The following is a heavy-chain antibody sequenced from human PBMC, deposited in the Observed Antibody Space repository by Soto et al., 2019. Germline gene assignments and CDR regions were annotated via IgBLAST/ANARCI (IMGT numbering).Heavy chain of an antibody. CDR1: GFTFSSYA. V-gene: IGHV3-23*01. CDR2: ISGSGGST. J-gene: IGHJ6*03. D-gene: IGHD4-17*01. Sequence: GGSLRLSCAASGFTFSSYAMSWVRQAPGKGLEWVSAISGSGGSTYYADSVKGRFTISRDNSKNTLYLQMNSLRAEDTAVYYCAKNPNYGDYYYYYYMDVWGKGTTVTVAS. CDR3: AKNPNYGDYYYYYYMDV.